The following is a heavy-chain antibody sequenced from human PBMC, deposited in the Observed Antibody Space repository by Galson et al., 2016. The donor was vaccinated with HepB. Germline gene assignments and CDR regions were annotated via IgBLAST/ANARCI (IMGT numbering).Heavy chain of an antibody. CDR3: ARMSRRGPTSSTGGFDP. Sequence: SETLSLTCNVSGGSISSYYCSWIRQPPGKGLEWIGYSYYSGITNYNPSLKSRVTISVDPSKNQFSLKLRSVTAADTAVDYCARMSRRGPTSSTGGFDPWGQGTLVTVSS. CDR1: GGSISSYY. V-gene: IGHV4-59*01. D-gene: IGHD5/OR15-5a*01. CDR2: SYYSGIT. J-gene: IGHJ5*02.